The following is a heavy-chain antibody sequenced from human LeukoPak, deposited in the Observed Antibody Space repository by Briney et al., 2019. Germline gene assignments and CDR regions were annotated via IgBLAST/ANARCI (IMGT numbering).Heavy chain of an antibody. CDR2: ISSSSSYI. CDR3: ARETRTHIAAAGTLWFDP. D-gene: IGHD6-13*01. J-gene: IGHJ5*02. V-gene: IGHV3-21*01. Sequence: PGGSLRLSCAASGFTFSSYSMNWVRQAPGKGLEWVSSISSSSSYIYYADSVKGRFTISRDNAKNSLYLQMNSLRAEDTAVYYCARETRTHIAAAGTLWFDPWGQGTLVTVSS. CDR1: GFTFSSYS.